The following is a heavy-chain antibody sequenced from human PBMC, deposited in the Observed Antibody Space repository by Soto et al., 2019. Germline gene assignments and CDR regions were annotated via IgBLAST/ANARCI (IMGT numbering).Heavy chain of an antibody. CDR2: IVPSVDAT. J-gene: IGHJ6*02. CDR3: ARCPQPPDTDDTYAVDV. V-gene: IGHV1-69*18. CDR1: GGSFSRSG. D-gene: IGHD2-8*02. Sequence: QVQLVQSGTEVKKPGDSVKVSCKASGGSFSRSGFHWVRQAPGQGLEWMGMIVPSVDATNYAQKFQARVTISADQFTSTVYMELRSLRSEDTSVYYWARCPQPPDTDDTYAVDVWGQGTRVIVSS.